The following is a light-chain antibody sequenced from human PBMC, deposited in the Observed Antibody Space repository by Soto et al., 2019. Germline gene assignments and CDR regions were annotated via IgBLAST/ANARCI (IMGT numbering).Light chain of an antibody. J-gene: IGKJ4*01. Sequence: DIPMTPSPSSLSASVGDRVTITCQASQDISNYLNWYQQKPGKAPKLLIYDASNLETGVTSRFSGSGSGTDFTFTISSLQPEDIATYYCQQYDNLPGLTFGGGTKVEIK. CDR3: QQYDNLPGLT. CDR2: DAS. V-gene: IGKV1-33*01. CDR1: QDISNY.